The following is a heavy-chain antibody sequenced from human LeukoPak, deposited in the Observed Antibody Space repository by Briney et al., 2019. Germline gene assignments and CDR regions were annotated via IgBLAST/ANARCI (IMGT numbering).Heavy chain of an antibody. V-gene: IGHV5-51*01. CDR2: IYPGDSDT. CDR3: ARHISDCGGDCPFDY. D-gene: IGHD2-21*02. CDR1: GYRFTSYW. J-gene: IGHJ4*02. Sequence: GESLKISCKGSGYRFTSYWIGWVRQMPGKGLEWMGMIYPGDSDTGYSPSFEGQVTISADKSIATAYLQWSGLKASDTAMYYCARHISDCGGDCPFDYWGQGTLVTVSS.